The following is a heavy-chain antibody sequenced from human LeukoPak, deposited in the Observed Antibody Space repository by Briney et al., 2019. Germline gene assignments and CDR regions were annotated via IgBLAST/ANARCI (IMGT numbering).Heavy chain of an antibody. Sequence: ASVKVSCKASGYTFTSYYMHWVRQAPGQGLEWMGIINPSGGSTRYEQKFQDRVTMTRDMSTSTVYMELSSLRSEDTAVYYCARGDSSGYKKFDYWGQGTLVTVSS. D-gene: IGHD3-22*01. V-gene: IGHV1-46*01. CDR1: GYTFTSYY. J-gene: IGHJ4*02. CDR3: ARGDSSGYKKFDY. CDR2: INPSGGST.